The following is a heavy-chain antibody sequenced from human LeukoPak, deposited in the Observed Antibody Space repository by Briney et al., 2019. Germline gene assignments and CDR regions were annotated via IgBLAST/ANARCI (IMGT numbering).Heavy chain of an antibody. D-gene: IGHD3-10*01. CDR3: ARVNYGSGSYYLGY. CDR1: GFTFSSYS. CDR2: ISSSSNYI. Sequence: GGSLRLSCAVSGFTFSSYSMNWVRQAPGKGLEWVSSISSSSNYIYYADSVKGRFTISRDNAKNSLDLQMNSLRVEDTAVYYCARVNYGSGSYYLGYWGQGTLVTVSS. J-gene: IGHJ4*02. V-gene: IGHV3-21*01.